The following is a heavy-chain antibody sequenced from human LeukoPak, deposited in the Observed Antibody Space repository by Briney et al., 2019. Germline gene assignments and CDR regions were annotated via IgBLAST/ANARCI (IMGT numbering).Heavy chain of an antibody. CDR2: IIPNFGTA. Sequence: SVKVSCKASGGTFSSYAISWVRQAPGQGLEWMGGIIPNFGTANYAQKFQGRVTITADESTSTAYMELSSLRSEDTAVYYCAIRSPHSSGWLYYFDYWGQGTLVTVSS. D-gene: IGHD6-19*01. J-gene: IGHJ4*02. CDR1: GGTFSSYA. CDR3: AIRSPHSSGWLYYFDY. V-gene: IGHV1-69*13.